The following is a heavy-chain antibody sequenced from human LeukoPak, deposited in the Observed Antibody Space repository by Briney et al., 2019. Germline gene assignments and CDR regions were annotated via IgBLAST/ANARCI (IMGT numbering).Heavy chain of an antibody. V-gene: IGHV1-2*02. CDR3: ARGQDFWSGSPLDY. D-gene: IGHD3-3*01. CDR2: INPNSGGT. CDR1: GYTFTGYY. Sequence: ASVKVSCKASGYTFTGYYMHWVRQAPGQGLEWMGWINPNSGGTNYAQKFQGRVTMTRDTSISTAYMELSRLRSEDTAVYYCARGQDFWSGSPLDYWGQGTLVTVSP. J-gene: IGHJ4*02.